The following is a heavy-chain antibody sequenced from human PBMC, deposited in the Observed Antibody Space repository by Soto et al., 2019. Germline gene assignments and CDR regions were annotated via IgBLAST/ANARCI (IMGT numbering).Heavy chain of an antibody. Sequence: QVQLQESGPGLVKPSQTLSLTCVVSGGSISSNNLCIWVRQSPGKGLEWIGEISHTGSTNYNPSLKSRVTISIDKSNNQFSLMWNSVTAADTAVYYCAREGYGSGSYYYWGQGILVTVSS. J-gene: IGHJ4*02. V-gene: IGHV4-4*02. CDR3: AREGYGSGSYYY. CDR1: GGSISSNNL. D-gene: IGHD3-10*01. CDR2: ISHTGST.